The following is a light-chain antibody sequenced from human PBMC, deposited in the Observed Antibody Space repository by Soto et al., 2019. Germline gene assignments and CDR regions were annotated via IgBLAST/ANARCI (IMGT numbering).Light chain of an antibody. CDR2: DVS. V-gene: IGLV2-14*01. J-gene: IGLJ3*02. CDR3: SSYTTSSTWV. Sequence: QSVLTQPASVSGSPGQSITISCTGTSSDVGGYNYVSWFQQHPGKAPKLIIYDVSNRPSGVSNRFSGSKSGNTASLTISGLQAEDEADYYCSSYTTSSTWVFGGWTKLTVL. CDR1: SSDVGGYNY.